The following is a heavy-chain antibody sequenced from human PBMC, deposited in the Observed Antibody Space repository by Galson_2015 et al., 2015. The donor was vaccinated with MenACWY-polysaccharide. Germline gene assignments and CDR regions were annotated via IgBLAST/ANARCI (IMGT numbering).Heavy chain of an antibody. CDR2: IWYDGSNK. CDR1: GFTFSTYG. V-gene: IGHV3-33*01. J-gene: IGHJ3*02. D-gene: IGHD2-21*02. Sequence: SLRLSCAASGFTFSTYGMHWVRQAPGKGLEWVAVIWYDGSNKYYTDSVKGRFTISRDNSKNTLYLQMNSLRAEDTAVYYCARSHVVVVTAIQDTNSFEIWGQGTMVTVSS. CDR3: ARSHVVVVTAIQDTNSFEI.